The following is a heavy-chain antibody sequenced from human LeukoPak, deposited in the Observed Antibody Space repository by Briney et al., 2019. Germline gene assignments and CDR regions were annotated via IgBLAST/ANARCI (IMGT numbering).Heavy chain of an antibody. V-gene: IGHV4-39*01. CDR3: ASQLDSTGYNTGFIDY. CDR2: IYYSGNP. CDR1: GGSISGNSYY. D-gene: IGHD3/OR15-3a*01. Sequence: LETLSLTCTVSGGSISGNSYYWGWIRQPPGKGLEWVGSIYYSGNPFYNPSLKSRVTISVDTSKNQFSLRLDSVTAADTALYYCASQLDSTGYNTGFIDYWGPGTVVTVSS. J-gene: IGHJ4*02.